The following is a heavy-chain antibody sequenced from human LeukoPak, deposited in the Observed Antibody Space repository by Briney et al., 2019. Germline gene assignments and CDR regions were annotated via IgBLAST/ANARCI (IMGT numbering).Heavy chain of an antibody. Sequence: SETLSLTCTVSGGSISSYYWSWIRQPPGKGLEWIGYIYYSGSTNYNPSLKSRVTISVDTSKNRFSLELTSVTAADTAVYYCARVVGTTPYNWFDPWGQGTLVTVSS. J-gene: IGHJ5*02. CDR2: IYYSGST. D-gene: IGHD1-26*01. CDR3: ARVVGTTPYNWFDP. V-gene: IGHV4-59*12. CDR1: GGSISSYY.